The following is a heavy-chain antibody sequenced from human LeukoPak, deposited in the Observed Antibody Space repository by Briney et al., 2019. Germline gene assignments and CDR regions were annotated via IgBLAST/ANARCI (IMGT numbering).Heavy chain of an antibody. V-gene: IGHV3-43*01. CDR2: ISWDGGST. Sequence: GGSLRLSCAASGFTFDDYTIHWVRQAPGKGLEWVSLISWDGGSTNYADSVKGRFTISRDNSKNSLYLRMNSLRIEDTALYYCAKGGDSSGYSDYWGQGTLVTVSS. J-gene: IGHJ4*02. CDR1: GFTFDDYT. CDR3: AKGGDSSGYSDY. D-gene: IGHD3-22*01.